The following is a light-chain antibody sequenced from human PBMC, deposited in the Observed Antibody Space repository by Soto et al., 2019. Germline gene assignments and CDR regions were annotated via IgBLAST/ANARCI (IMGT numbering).Light chain of an antibody. J-gene: IGKJ1*01. Sequence: EIVLTQSPDTLSLSPGERATLSCRASQSVSSSYLAWYQQTPGQAPRLLIYGTSNRATGIPDRFSGSGSGTDFTLTISRLEPEVFAVYYCQQYGNSRWTFGQGTKLDIK. CDR3: QQYGNSRWT. V-gene: IGKV3-20*01. CDR2: GTS. CDR1: QSVSSSY.